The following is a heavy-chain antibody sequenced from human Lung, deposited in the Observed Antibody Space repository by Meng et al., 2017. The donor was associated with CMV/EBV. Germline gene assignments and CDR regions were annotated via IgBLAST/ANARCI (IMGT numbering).Heavy chain of an antibody. CDR1: GLNFSGYY. Sequence: GGSLRLSCVASGLNFSGYYMTWMRQAPAKGPQCVSYISGGGDIIKYADSVKGRFTISSDNAKNSLYLQMNSLRAEDTAVYYCATDPRLLDYWGQGTLVTVSS. D-gene: IGHD5-18*01. CDR3: ATDPRLLDY. J-gene: IGHJ4*02. V-gene: IGHV3-11*01. CDR2: ISGGGDII.